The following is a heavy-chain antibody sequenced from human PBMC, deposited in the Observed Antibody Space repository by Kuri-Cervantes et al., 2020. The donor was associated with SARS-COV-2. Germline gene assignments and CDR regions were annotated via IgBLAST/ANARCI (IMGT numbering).Heavy chain of an antibody. CDR1: GGSISSGSYY. Sequence: GSLRLSCTVSGGSISSGSYYWSWIRQPPGKGLEWIGYIYYSGSTNYNPSLKSRVTISVDTSKNQFSLKLSSVTAADTAVYYCARRTVGHFDLWGRGTLVTVSS. CDR2: IYYSGST. CDR3: ARRTVGHFDL. D-gene: IGHD3-16*01. V-gene: IGHV4-61*01. J-gene: IGHJ2*01.